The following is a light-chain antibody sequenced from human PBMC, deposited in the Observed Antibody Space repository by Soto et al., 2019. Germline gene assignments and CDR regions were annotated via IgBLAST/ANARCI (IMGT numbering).Light chain of an antibody. CDR2: DST. CDR3: QQRNVWPPIT. V-gene: IGKV2-30*01. CDR1: QSLVYSDGGTY. Sequence: DVVMTQSPLSLSVTLGQPASISCRSSQSLVYSDGGTYLNWFQQKSGKPPRLVIYDSTLRANGVPDRFGGSRSGTEFTLTINSLEPEDFAVYYCQQRNVWPPITFGQGTRLENK. J-gene: IGKJ5*01.